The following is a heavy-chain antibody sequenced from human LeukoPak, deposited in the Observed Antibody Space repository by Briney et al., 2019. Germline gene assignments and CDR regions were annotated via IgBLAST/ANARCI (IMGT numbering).Heavy chain of an antibody. CDR1: GDSVSSINGA. J-gene: IGHJ4*02. Sequence: SQTLSLTCAISGDSVSSINGAWNWIRQSPSRGLEWLGRTYYRSKWYDEYAESMRGRITISPDTSMNQYSLHVFSVTPEDTAVYYCARDLGNTGWYTFDYWGQGILVTVSS. CDR3: ARDLGNTGWYTFDY. CDR2: TYYRSKWYD. D-gene: IGHD6-19*01. V-gene: IGHV6-1*01.